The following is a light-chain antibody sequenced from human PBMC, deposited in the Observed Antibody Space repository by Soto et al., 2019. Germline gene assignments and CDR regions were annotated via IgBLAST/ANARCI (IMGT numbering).Light chain of an antibody. V-gene: IGLV2-23*01. CDR1: SSDVGNYNL. J-gene: IGLJ1*01. CDR3: CSYAGYSTYV. CDR2: EGS. Sequence: VLTQPASVSGSPGQSITISCTGTSSDVGNYNLVSWYQQHPGKAPKLMIYEGSKRPSGVSNRFSGSKSGNTASLTILGLQAEDEADYYCCSYAGYSTYVFGTGTKVTVL.